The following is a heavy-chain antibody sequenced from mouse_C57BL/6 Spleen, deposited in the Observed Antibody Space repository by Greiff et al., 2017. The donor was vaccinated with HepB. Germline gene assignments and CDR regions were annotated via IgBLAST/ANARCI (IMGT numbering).Heavy chain of an antibody. CDR2: ISSGSSTI. CDR3: AREGNYVGDY. D-gene: IGHD2-1*01. V-gene: IGHV5-17*01. Sequence: DVKLVESGGGLVKPGGSLKLSCAASGFTFSDYGMHWVRQAPEKGLEWVAYISSGSSTIYYADTVKGRFTISRDNAKNTLFLQMTSLRSEDTAMYYGAREGNYVGDYWGQGTTLTVSS. J-gene: IGHJ2*01. CDR1: GFTFSDYG.